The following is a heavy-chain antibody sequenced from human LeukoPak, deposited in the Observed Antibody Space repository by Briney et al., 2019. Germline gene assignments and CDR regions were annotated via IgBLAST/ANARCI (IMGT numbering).Heavy chain of an antibody. CDR3: ARGLGEGAAVAGTGDY. V-gene: IGHV4-39*07. D-gene: IGHD6-19*01. CDR2: INHSGST. J-gene: IGHJ4*02. Sequence: SETLSLTCTVSGGSISSSSYYWSWIRQPPGKGLEWIGEINHSGSTNYNPSLKSRVTISVDTSKNQFSLKLSSVTAADTAVYYCARGLGEGAAVAGTGDYWGQGTLVTVSS. CDR1: GGSISSSSYY.